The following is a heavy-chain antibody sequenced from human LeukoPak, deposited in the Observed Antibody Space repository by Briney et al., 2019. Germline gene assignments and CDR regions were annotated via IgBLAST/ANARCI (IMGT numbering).Heavy chain of an antibody. V-gene: IGHV1-2*02. CDR2: INPNSGGT. CDR3: AREGGYSGSYGSFDY. J-gene: IGHJ4*02. D-gene: IGHD1-26*01. CDR1: GYTFTGYY. Sequence: GASVKVSCKASGYTFTGYYMHWVRQAPGQGLEWMGWINPNSGGTNYAQKFQGRVTMTRDTSISTAYMELSRLRSDDTAVYYCAREGGYSGSYGSFDYWGQGTLVTVSS.